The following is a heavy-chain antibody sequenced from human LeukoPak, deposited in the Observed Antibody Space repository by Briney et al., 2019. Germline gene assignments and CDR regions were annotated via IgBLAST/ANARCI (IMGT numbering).Heavy chain of an antibody. J-gene: IGHJ4*02. V-gene: IGHV3-66*01. CDR2: IYSGGST. Sequence: GGSLRLSCAASGFTVSSNYMSWVRQAPGKGLKWVSVIYSGGSTYYADSVKGRFTISRDNSKNTLYLQMNSLRAEDTAVYYCAKRSWGYDYVDFFDYWGQGTLVTVSS. D-gene: IGHD5-12*01. CDR1: GFTVSSNY. CDR3: AKRSWGYDYVDFFDY.